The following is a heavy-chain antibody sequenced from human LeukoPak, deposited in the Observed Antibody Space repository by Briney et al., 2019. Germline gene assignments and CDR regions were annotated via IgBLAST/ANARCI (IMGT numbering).Heavy chain of an antibody. CDR3: AKDFGADTAMVTNFDY. CDR1: GFTFSSYS. J-gene: IGHJ4*02. Sequence: GGSLRLSCAASGFTFSSYSMSWVRQAPGKGLEWVSAISGSGGSTYYADSVKGRFTISRDNSKNTLYLQMNSLRAEDTAVYYCAKDFGADTAMVTNFDYWGQGTLVTVSS. V-gene: IGHV3-23*01. CDR2: ISGSGGST. D-gene: IGHD5-18*01.